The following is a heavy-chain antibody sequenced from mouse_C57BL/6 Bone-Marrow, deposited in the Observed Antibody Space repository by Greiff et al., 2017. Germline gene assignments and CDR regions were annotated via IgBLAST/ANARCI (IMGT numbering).Heavy chain of an antibody. CDR2: ISYDGSN. CDR3: AREDSNYPYWYFDV. Sequence: VQLQQSGPGLVKPSQSLSLTCSVTGYSITSGYYWNWIRQFPGNKLEWTGYISYDGSNNYKPSLKNRISRNRDTAKNQFFLKLNSVTTEDTATYYCAREDSNYPYWYFDVWGTGTTVTVSS. D-gene: IGHD2-5*01. CDR1: GYSITSGYY. J-gene: IGHJ1*03. V-gene: IGHV3-6*01.